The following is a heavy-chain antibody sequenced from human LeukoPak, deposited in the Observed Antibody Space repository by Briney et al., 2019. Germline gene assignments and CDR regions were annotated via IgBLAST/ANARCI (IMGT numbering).Heavy chain of an antibody. D-gene: IGHD1-7*01. CDR3: ARFSGTSLAKNWFDP. J-gene: IGHJ5*02. CDR2: IYPDDSET. CDR1: GYSFTSYW. V-gene: IGHV5-51*01. Sequence: GESLKISCKGSGYSFTSYWIGWVRQMPGKGLEWMGIIYPDDSETRYSPAFQGQVTISADKSISTAYLQWSSLKASDTAMYYCARFSGTSLAKNWFDPWGQGTLVTVSS.